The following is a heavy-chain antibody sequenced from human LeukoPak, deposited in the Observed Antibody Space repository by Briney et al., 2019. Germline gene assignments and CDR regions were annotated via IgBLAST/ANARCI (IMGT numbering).Heavy chain of an antibody. V-gene: IGHV4-61*01. CDR2: ICNSGTT. Sequence: SETLSLTCNVSGGSVSSGSYYWSWIRQPPGKGLEWIGYICNSGTTNYNPSLKSRVTISVDSSKNQFSLKLTSVTAADTAVYYCARGARGYSYGWGQGTLVTVSS. CDR3: ARGARGYSYG. D-gene: IGHD5-18*01. J-gene: IGHJ4*01. CDR1: GGSVSSGSYY.